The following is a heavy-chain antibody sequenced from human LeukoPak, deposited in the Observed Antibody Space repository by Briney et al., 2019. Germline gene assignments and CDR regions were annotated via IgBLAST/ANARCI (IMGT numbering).Heavy chain of an antibody. CDR2: NTYNGGVK. D-gene: IGHD6-13*01. CDR3: ARERHSSRDHDVFDF. CDR1: GFTFNNYA. V-gene: IGHV3-64*02. Sequence: GGSLPHSCAASGFTFNNYAMHCLRQAPGKGLEFVSGNTYNGGVKYYADSVKGRFTISRDNSKNTLYLQMGTLRAEDMAVYYCARERHSSRDHDVFDFWGQGTMVTVSS. J-gene: IGHJ3*01.